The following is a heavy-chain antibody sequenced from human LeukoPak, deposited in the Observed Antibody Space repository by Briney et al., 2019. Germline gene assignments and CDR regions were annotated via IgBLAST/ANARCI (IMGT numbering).Heavy chain of an antibody. Sequence: GESLKISCKGSGYSFTSYWIGWVRQMPGKGLEWMGIIYPGDSDTRYSPSFQGQVTISADNSISTAYLQWSSLKASDTAMYYCARRSSSWYGGGSRDYYYYGMDVWGQGTTVTVSS. CDR1: GYSFTSYW. J-gene: IGHJ6*02. V-gene: IGHV5-51*01. CDR3: ARRSSSWYGGGSRDYYYYGMDV. D-gene: IGHD6-13*01. CDR2: IYPGDSDT.